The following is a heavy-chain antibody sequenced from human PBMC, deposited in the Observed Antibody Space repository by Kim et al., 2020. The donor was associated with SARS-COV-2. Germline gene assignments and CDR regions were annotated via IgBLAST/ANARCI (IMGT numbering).Heavy chain of an antibody. V-gene: IGHV3-30*18. D-gene: IGHD3-3*01. Sequence: GGSLRLSCAASGFTFSSYGMHWVRQAPGKGLEWVAVISYDGSNKYYADSVKGRFTISRDNSKNTLYLQMNSLRAEDTAVYYCAKDGVFWSGYEYYYYYY. CDR2: ISYDGSNK. CDR1: GFTFSSYG. CDR3: AKDGVFWSGYEYYYYYY. J-gene: IGHJ6*03.